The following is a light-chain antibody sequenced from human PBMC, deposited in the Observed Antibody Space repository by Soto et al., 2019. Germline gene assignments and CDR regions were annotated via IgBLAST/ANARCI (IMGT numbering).Light chain of an antibody. J-gene: IGKJ1*01. CDR2: KAS. CDR1: QSISSW. Sequence: DTQMNQSPSTLSASVGDRVTITCRASQSISSWLAWYQQKPGKAPKLLIYKASSLESGVPSRFSGSGSGTEFTLTISSPQPDEFATNYCQQYNSYRTFGQGTKVEIK. CDR3: QQYNSYRT. V-gene: IGKV1-5*03.